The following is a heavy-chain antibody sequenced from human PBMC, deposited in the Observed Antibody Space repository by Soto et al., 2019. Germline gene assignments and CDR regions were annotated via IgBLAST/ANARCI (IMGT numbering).Heavy chain of an antibody. Sequence: SETLSLTCTVSGGSISSSSYYWGWIRQPPGKGLEWIGSIYYSGSTYYNPSLKSRVTISVDTSKNQFSLKLSSVTAADTAVYYCARIYDFWSGGPFDYWGQRTLVTVSS. CDR3: ARIYDFWSGGPFDY. J-gene: IGHJ4*02. D-gene: IGHD3-3*01. CDR2: IYYSGST. CDR1: GGSISSSSYY. V-gene: IGHV4-39*01.